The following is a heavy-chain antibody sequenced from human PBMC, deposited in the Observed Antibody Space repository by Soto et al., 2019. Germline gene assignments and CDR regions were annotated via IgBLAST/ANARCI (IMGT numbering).Heavy chain of an antibody. CDR2: IWYDGSNK. CDR3: ASGYCSGGSCPTMHYFDY. D-gene: IGHD2-15*01. J-gene: IGHJ4*02. Sequence: AGGSLRLSCAASGFTFSDYGMHWVRQAPGKGLEWVAVIWYDGSNKYYADSVKGRFTISRDNSKNTLYLQMNSLRAEDTAVYYCASGYCSGGSCPTMHYFDYWGQGTVVTVSS. CDR1: GFTFSDYG. V-gene: IGHV3-33*01.